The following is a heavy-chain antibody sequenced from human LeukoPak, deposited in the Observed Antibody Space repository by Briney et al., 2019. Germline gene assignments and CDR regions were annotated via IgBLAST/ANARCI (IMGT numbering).Heavy chain of an antibody. CDR2: LSSGGGST. D-gene: IGHD6-6*01. CDR1: GFTFSSYA. CDR3: ARDVPNIAARGWFDP. V-gene: IGHV3-23*01. Sequence: SGGSLRLSCAASGFTFSSYAMSWVRQAPGKGLEWVSALSSGGGSTYYADSVKGRFTISRDNSKNTLYLQMNSLRTGDTAVYYCARDVPNIAARGWFDPWGQGTLVTVSS. J-gene: IGHJ5*02.